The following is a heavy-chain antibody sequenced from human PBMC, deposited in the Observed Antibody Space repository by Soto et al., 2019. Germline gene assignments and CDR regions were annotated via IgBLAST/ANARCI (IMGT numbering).Heavy chain of an antibody. CDR2: TSYTGNT. D-gene: IGHD6-19*01. CDR3: ARNWFSVAGRFHFDY. J-gene: IGHJ4*02. Sequence: PSETLSLTCIVSGGSITSYHWSWIRQFPGKGLEWIAYTSYTGNTNYNPSLQSRVTISIDTSKKQVSLKLNSVTAADTAVYYCARNWFSVAGRFHFDYWGQGIPVTVS. CDR1: GGSITSYH. V-gene: IGHV4-59*01.